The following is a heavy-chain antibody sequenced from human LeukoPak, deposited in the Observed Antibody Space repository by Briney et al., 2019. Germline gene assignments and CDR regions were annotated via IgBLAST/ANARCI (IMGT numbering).Heavy chain of an antibody. Sequence: SGGSLRLSCAASGFTISGSSTHWVRQASGRGLEWVGRIRSKSNNYATTYAASVEGRFTISKDDSKNTAYLQMNSLKTEDTAVYFCAAVSHDYWSAFDYWGQGTLVTVSS. CDR3: AAVSHDYWSAFDY. D-gene: IGHD3-3*01. CDR1: GFTISGSS. CDR2: IRSKSNNYAT. V-gene: IGHV3-73*01. J-gene: IGHJ4*02.